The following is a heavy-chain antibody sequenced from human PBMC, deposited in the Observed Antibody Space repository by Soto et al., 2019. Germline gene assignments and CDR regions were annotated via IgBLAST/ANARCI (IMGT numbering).Heavy chain of an antibody. CDR3: AHEQQLVFQH. V-gene: IGHV3-33*03. CDR1: RFTFISHG. D-gene: IGHD6-13*01. J-gene: IGHJ1*01. Sequence: PXXSLRLSCAAARFTFISHGMHRVRQAPRKGLESVEXIWYDXSNKYYADSVXXGFTISRXXSKNNLYLQMNSMTPEATAVYYCAHEQQLVFQHWGKGTLVTVYS. CDR2: IWYDXSNK.